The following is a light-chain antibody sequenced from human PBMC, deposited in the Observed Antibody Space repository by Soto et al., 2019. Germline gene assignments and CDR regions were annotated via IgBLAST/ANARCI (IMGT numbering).Light chain of an antibody. Sequence: EIVLTQSPGILSLSPGERATLSCRASQSVRSTYLAWYQQKPGQAPRLLIHGASSRATGIPDRFSGSGSGTDVTLTISRLEPDDFAVYYCQYYSSSLSITFGQGTRLDMK. V-gene: IGKV3-20*01. CDR1: QSVRSTY. CDR2: GAS. J-gene: IGKJ5*01. CDR3: QYYSSSLSIT.